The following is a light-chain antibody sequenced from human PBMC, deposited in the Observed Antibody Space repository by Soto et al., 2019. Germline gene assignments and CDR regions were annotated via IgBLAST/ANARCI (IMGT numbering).Light chain of an antibody. CDR3: HQYSASHT. V-gene: IGKV1-5*03. CDR2: KAS. CDR1: ESISSW. Sequence: DIQMTQSPSTLSASVGDRIIITCRASESISSWLAWYQQKPGKAPKLLIYKASTLEIGVPSRFSASGSGTEFTLTISSLQADDSETYLCHQYSASHTFGGGTKVEIK. J-gene: IGKJ4*01.